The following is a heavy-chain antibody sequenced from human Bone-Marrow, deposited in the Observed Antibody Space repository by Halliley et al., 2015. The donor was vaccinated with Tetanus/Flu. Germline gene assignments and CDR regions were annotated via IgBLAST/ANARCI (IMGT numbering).Heavy chain of an antibody. CDR3: ARGPLLDAFDV. CDR2: IYHTGNS. V-gene: IGHV4-30-2*01. J-gene: IGHJ3*01. CDR1: GGSISGDYS. Sequence: LRLSCSISGGSISGDYSWRWIRQPPGKGLEWIGYIYHTGNSYYNPSLTSRLTISIDRSKNQISLKLTSVTAADTAVYYCARGPLLDAFDVWGPGPRVPVSS.